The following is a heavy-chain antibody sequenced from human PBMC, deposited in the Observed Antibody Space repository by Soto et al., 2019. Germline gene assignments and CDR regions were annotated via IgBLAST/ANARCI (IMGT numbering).Heavy chain of an antibody. CDR1: GGSISSSSYY. V-gene: IGHV4-39*01. CDR3: ARTGWYGPYFDY. Sequence: QLQLQESGPGLVKPSETLSLTCTVSGGSISSSSYYWGWIRQPPGKGLEGIGSIYYSGSTYYNPSLKRRVTISVDTSKNQFSLKLSSVTAADTAVYYCARTGWYGPYFDYWGQGTLVTVSS. J-gene: IGHJ4*02. CDR2: IYYSGST. D-gene: IGHD6-19*01.